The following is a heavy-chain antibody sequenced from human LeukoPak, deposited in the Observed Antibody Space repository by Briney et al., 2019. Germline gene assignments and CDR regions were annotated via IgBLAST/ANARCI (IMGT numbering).Heavy chain of an antibody. Sequence: SETLSLTCTVSGGSISGFYWNWIRQPAGKGLEWIGRIYTSGSTNYNPSLKSRVTISVDTSKNQFSLKLSSVTAADTAVYYCARDPRTWYYDFWSGPPYYYYYMDVWGKGTTVTVSS. J-gene: IGHJ6*03. CDR1: GGSISGFY. CDR2: IYTSGST. V-gene: IGHV4-4*07. CDR3: ARDPRTWYYDFWSGPPYYYYYMDV. D-gene: IGHD3-3*01.